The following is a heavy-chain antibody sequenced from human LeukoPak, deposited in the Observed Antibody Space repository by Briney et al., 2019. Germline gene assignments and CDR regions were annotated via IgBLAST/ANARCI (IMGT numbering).Heavy chain of an antibody. CDR1: GFTVSSNY. V-gene: IGHV3-53*01. CDR2: IYSGGST. D-gene: IGHD6-13*01. Sequence: QTGGSLRLSCAASGFTVSSNYMSWVRQAPGKGLEWVSVIYSGGSTYYADSVKGRFTISRDNSKNTLYLQMNNLRAEDTAVYYCARSSSWYGVDYLGQGTLVTVSS. J-gene: IGHJ4*02. CDR3: ARSSSWYGVDY.